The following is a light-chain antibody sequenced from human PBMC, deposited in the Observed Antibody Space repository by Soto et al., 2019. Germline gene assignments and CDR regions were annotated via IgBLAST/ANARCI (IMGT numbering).Light chain of an antibody. CDR2: AAS. CDR3: QQYYSYPLA. J-gene: IGKJ5*01. V-gene: IGKV1-39*01. Sequence: DIQLTQSPSSMFVHVGYRVTISYRASQSFSTYLNWYQQKPGQAPKLLIYAASTLQSGVPSRFSGSGSGTDFTLTISCLQSEDFATYYCQQYYSYPLAFGQGTRLEI. CDR1: QSFSTY.